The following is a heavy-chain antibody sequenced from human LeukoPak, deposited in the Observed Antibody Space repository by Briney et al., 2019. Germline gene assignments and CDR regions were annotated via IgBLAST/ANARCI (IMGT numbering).Heavy chain of an antibody. D-gene: IGHD3-16*02. Sequence: ASVKVSCKASGYTFTGYYMHWVRQAPGQGLEWMGRINPNSGGTNYAQKFQGRVTMTRDTSISTAYMELSRLRSDDTAVYYCASWITFGGVIVDDWFDPWGQGTLVTVPS. J-gene: IGHJ5*02. V-gene: IGHV1-2*06. CDR2: INPNSGGT. CDR3: ASWITFGGVIVDDWFDP. CDR1: GYTFTGYY.